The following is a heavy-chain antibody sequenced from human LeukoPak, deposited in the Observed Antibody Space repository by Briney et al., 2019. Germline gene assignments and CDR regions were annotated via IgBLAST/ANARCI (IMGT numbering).Heavy chain of an antibody. J-gene: IGHJ6*03. V-gene: IGHV3-9*03. CDR1: GFTFDDYA. CDR3: AKDNLKRFSGGSMDV. Sequence: GGSLRLSCAASGFTFDDYAMHWVRQAPGKGLEWVSSINWNSGSMGYADPVKGRFTISRDNAKNSLYLQMNSLRSDDMALYYCAKDNLKRFSGGSMDVWGKGTTVTVSS. CDR2: INWNSGSM. D-gene: IGHD3-16*01.